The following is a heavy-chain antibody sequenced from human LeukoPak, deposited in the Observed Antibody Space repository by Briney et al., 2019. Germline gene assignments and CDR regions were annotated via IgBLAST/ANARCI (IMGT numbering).Heavy chain of an antibody. Sequence: GGSLRLSCAASGFTFSDYAMHWVRQAPGKGLEWVAVISYDGSNKYYADSVKGRFTISRDNSKNTLYLQMNSLRAEDTAVYYCARDSGILLLLYWGQGTLVTVSS. CDR3: ARDSGILLLLY. J-gene: IGHJ4*02. CDR2: ISYDGSNK. CDR1: GFTFSDYA. D-gene: IGHD3-10*01. V-gene: IGHV3-30*04.